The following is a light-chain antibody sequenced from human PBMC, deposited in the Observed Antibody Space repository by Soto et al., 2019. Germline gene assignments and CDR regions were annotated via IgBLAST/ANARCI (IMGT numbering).Light chain of an antibody. Sequence: EIVLTQSPGTLSLSPGERATLSCRASQSVSNYLAWYQRKPGQAPRLLIYGASSRAAGIPDRFSGSGSGTDFTLTISRLEPEDVAVYCCHQYGGSPQTFGQGTKVEIK. CDR2: GAS. CDR3: HQYGGSPQT. V-gene: IGKV3-20*01. CDR1: QSVSNY. J-gene: IGKJ1*01.